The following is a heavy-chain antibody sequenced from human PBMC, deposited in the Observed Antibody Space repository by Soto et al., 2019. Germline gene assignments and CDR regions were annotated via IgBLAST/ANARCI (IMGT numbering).Heavy chain of an antibody. CDR1: GFTFSNAW. CDR3: TTDSSSTMLVVRFDY. CDR2: IKSKTDGGTT. V-gene: IGHV3-15*07. J-gene: IGHJ4*01. Sequence: EVQLVESGGGLVKPGGSLRLSCAASGFTFSNAWINWVRQAPGKGLEWVGRIKSKTDGGTTDFAAPVKGRFAISRDDSKNMLYLQMNSLKTEDTVIYYCTTDSSSTMLVVRFDYWGHGTLVTVSS. D-gene: IGHD3-22*01.